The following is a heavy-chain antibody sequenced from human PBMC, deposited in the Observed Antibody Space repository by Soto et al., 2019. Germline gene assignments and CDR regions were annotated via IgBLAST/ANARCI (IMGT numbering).Heavy chain of an antibody. J-gene: IGHJ5*02. D-gene: IGHD1-26*01. V-gene: IGHV6-1*01. CDR2: TYYRSRFFS. CDR1: GDSVSSYSAA. CDR3: ARDMHAGFTHYFDP. Sequence: SQTLSLTCAISGDSVSSYSAAWNWIRQSSSGGLEWLGRTYYRSRFFSDYAESVKSRIIINPDTSKNQLSLKLTSMTAADTAVYYCARDMHAGFTHYFDPWGQGALVTVSS.